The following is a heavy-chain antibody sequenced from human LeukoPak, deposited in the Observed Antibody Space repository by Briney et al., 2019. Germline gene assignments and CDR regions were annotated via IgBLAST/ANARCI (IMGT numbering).Heavy chain of an antibody. CDR1: GFTFRTYA. CDR3: AKDTCSGGNCYFPFDF. Sequence: GSLRLSCAASGFTFRTYAMNWVRQAPGKGLEWISGISASGGTTYYADSVKGRFTISRDNSKDTLYLQMNSLRAGDTALYFCAKDTCSGGNCYFPFDFWGQGTLVTVSS. CDR2: ISASGGTT. V-gene: IGHV3-23*01. D-gene: IGHD2-15*01. J-gene: IGHJ4*02.